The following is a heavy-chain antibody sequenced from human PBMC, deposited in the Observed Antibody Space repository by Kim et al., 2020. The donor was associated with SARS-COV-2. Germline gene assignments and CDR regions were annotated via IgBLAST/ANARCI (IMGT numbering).Heavy chain of an antibody. CDR3: ATDRGYDILTGPSGAFDI. Sequence: ASVKVSCKVSGYTLTELSMHWVRQAPGKGLEWMGGFDPEDGETIYAQKFQGRVTMTEDTSTDTAYMELSSLRSEDTAVYYCATDRGYDILTGPSGAFDIWGQGTMVTVSS. J-gene: IGHJ3*02. D-gene: IGHD3-9*01. V-gene: IGHV1-24*01. CDR2: FDPEDGET. CDR1: GYTLTELS.